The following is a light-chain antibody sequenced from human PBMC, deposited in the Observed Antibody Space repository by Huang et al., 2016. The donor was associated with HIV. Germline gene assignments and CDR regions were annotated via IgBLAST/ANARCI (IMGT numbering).Light chain of an antibody. CDR2: DAS. Sequence: EIVLTQSPATLSLSPGERATLSCRASQTVSSYLAWYQQKPGQAPRPLIYDASNRATGIPARFSGSGSWTDFTLTISSLEPEDFAVYYCQLRSTWPGDTFGGGTKVEIK. J-gene: IGKJ4*01. CDR1: QTVSSY. V-gene: IGKV3-11*01. CDR3: QLRSTWPGDT.